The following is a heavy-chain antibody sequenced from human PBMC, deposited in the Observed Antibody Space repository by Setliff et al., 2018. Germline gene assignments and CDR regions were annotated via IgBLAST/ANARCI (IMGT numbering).Heavy chain of an antibody. CDR3: ARRETYYNFWSGYSDY. J-gene: IGHJ4*02. V-gene: IGHV4-39*07. CDR2: IYYSGSI. CDR1: GGSISSSSYY. Sequence: SETLSLTCTVSGGSISSSSYYWGWIRQPPGKGLEWIGSIYYSGSIYYNPSLKSRVTISVDTSKNQFSLKLSSVTAADTAVYYCARRETYYNFWSGYSDYWGQGTLVTVSS. D-gene: IGHD3-3*01.